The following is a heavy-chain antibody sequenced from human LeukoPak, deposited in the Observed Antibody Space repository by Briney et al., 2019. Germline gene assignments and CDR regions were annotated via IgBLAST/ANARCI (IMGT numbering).Heavy chain of an antibody. V-gene: IGHV3-74*01. J-gene: IGHJ4*02. CDR2: INSDGSST. Sequence: GGSLRLSCAASGFTFSSYWMHWVRQAPGKGLVWVSRINSDGSSTSYADSVKGRFTISRDNAKNTLYLQMNSLRAEDTAVYYCASGDSSGYQSGFDYWGQGTLVTVSS. CDR1: GFTFSSYW. D-gene: IGHD3-22*01. CDR3: ASGDSSGYQSGFDY.